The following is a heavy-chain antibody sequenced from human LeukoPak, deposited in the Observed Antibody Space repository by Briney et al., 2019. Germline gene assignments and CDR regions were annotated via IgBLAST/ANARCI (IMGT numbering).Heavy chain of an antibody. CDR1: GGSVSSSEYY. CDR3: ATLRRAGSYGY. Sequence: PSETLSLTCTVSGGSVSSSEYYWSWIRQPSGKGLEWIGEINHSGSTNYNPSLKSRVTISVDTSKNQFSLKLSSVTAADTAVYYCATLRRAGSYGYWGQGTLVTVSS. D-gene: IGHD6-19*01. J-gene: IGHJ4*02. V-gene: IGHV4-39*07. CDR2: INHSGST.